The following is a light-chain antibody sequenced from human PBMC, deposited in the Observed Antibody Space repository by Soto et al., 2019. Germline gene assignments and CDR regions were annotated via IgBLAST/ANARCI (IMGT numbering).Light chain of an antibody. J-gene: IGKJ3*01. V-gene: IGKV3-15*01. CDR2: GAS. CDR3: QQYNKWPLFT. CDR1: QSVSSN. Sequence: EIVMTQSPATLSVSPAERATLSCRASQSVSSNLAWYQQRRGQAPRLLIYGASTRATGIPARFSGSGSGTEFTLTISSLQSEDFAVYYCQQYNKWPLFTFGPGTRVDMK.